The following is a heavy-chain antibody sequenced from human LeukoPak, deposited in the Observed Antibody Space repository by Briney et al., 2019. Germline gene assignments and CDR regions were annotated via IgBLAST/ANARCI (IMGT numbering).Heavy chain of an antibody. CDR1: GFTFDDYA. J-gene: IGHJ4*02. CDR2: ISWNSGSI. D-gene: IGHD5-12*01. V-gene: IGHV3-9*01. CDR3: AKDFDDSGYDPYYFDY. Sequence: GGSLRLSCAASGFTFDDYAMHWVRQAPGKGLEWVSGISWNSGSIGYADSVKGRFTISRDNAKNSLYLQMNSLRAEDTALYYCAKDFDDSGYDPYYFDYWGQGTLVTVSS.